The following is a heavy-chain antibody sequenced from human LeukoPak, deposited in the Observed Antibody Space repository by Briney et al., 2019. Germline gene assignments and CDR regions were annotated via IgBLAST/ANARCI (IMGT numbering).Heavy chain of an antibody. J-gene: IGHJ3*02. CDR1: GYTFTSYG. CDR2: ISAYNGNT. Sequence: GASVKVSCKASGYTFTSYGISWVRQAPGQGLEWMGWISAYNGNTNYAQKLQGRVTMTTDTSTSTAYMELRSLRSDDTAVYYCARDTPLIAAAGHTGAFDIWGQGTMVTVSS. D-gene: IGHD6-13*01. V-gene: IGHV1-18*01. CDR3: ARDTPLIAAAGHTGAFDI.